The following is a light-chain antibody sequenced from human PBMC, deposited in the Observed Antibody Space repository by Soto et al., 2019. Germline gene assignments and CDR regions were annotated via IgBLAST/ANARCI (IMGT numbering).Light chain of an antibody. CDR2: GAS. J-gene: IGKJ1*01. V-gene: IGKV3-20*01. Sequence: EIVLTQSPGTLSFSPGERATLSCRASHSFTSNYLAWYQQRPGQAPRLLIYGASTRATGIPDRFSGSGSGTDFTLTISRLEPEDFAVYYCQQYGSSPRTFGQGTKVDNK. CDR1: HSFTSNY. CDR3: QQYGSSPRT.